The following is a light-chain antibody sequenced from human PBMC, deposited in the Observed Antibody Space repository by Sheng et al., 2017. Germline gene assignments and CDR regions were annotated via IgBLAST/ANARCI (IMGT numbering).Light chain of an antibody. CDR1: DSNIGRNY. CDR3: ATWDDSLSAWV. CDR2: ENN. Sequence: QSVLTQPPSASGTPGQRVTFSCSGSDSNIGRNYASWYRQLPGTAPKLLIYENNQRPSGVPDRFSASKSGTSASLAISGVRSEDEADYYCATWDDSLSAWVFGGGTKLTVL. J-gene: IGLJ3*02. V-gene: IGLV1-47*01.